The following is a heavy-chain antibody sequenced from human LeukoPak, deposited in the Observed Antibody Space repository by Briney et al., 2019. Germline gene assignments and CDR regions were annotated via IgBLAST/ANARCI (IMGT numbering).Heavy chain of an antibody. CDR1: GGSISSSEW. V-gene: IGHV4-4*02. CDR2: IYHSGST. CDR3: ARGGYDSSGYYPPYYYYYMDV. D-gene: IGHD3-22*01. Sequence: SGTLSLTCAVSGGSISSSEWWRWGRQPPGKGLEWIGEIYHSGSTNYKPSLKSRVTISVDKSKNQSSLKLSSVTAADTAVYYCARGGYDSSGYYPPYYYYYMDVWGKGTTVTVSS. J-gene: IGHJ6*03.